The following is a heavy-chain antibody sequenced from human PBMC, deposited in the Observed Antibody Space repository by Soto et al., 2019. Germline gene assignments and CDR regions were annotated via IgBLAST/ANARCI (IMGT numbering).Heavy chain of an antibody. CDR1: GFTFSSYG. D-gene: IGHD2-8*01. J-gene: IGHJ5*02. CDR2: ISYDGSNK. V-gene: IGHV3-30*03. Sequence: HPGGSLRLSCAASGFTFSSYGMHWVRQAPGKGLEWVAVISYDGSNKYYADSVKGRFTISRDNSKNTLYLQMNSLRAEDTAVYYCVVLMVYAPNWFDPWGQGTLVTVSS. CDR3: VVLMVYAPNWFDP.